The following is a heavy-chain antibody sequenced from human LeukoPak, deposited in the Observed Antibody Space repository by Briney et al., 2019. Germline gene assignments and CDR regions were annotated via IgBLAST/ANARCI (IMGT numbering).Heavy chain of an antibody. Sequence: SETLSLTCAVYGGSFSGYYWSWIRQPPGKGLEWIGEINHSGSTNYNPSLKSRVTISVDTSKNQFSLKLSSVTAADTAVYYCARDWQSEDSPQLWGQGTLVTVSS. J-gene: IGHJ4*02. CDR2: INHSGST. CDR1: GGSFSGYY. CDR3: ARDWQSEDSPQL. V-gene: IGHV4-34*01. D-gene: IGHD6-6*01.